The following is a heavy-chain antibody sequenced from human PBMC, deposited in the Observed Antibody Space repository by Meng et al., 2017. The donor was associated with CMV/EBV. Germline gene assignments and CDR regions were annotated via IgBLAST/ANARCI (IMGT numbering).Heavy chain of an antibody. D-gene: IGHD6-13*01. J-gene: IGHJ4*02. V-gene: IGHV4-34*01. Sequence: SETLSLTCAVYGGSFSGYYWSWIRQPPGKGLEWIGEINHSGSTNYNPSLKSRATISVDTSKNQFSLKLSSVTAADTAVYYCARGTEQLDIDYWGQGTLVTVSS. CDR3: ARGTEQLDIDY. CDR1: GGSFSGYY. CDR2: INHSGST.